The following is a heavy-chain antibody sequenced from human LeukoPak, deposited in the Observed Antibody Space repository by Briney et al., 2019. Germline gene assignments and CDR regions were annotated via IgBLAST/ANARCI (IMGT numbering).Heavy chain of an antibody. V-gene: IGHV3-9*01. CDR3: ARVGMGATSPHHAFDI. J-gene: IGHJ3*02. D-gene: IGHD1-26*01. CDR2: ITWNGGDT. CDR1: GFTFDDYA. Sequence: PGGSLRLSCAASGFTFDDYAMHWVRQAPGKGLEWVSGITWNGGDTGYTDSVKGRFTISRDNAKNSLYLQMNSLRAEDTAVYYCARVGMGATSPHHAFDIWGQGTMVTVSS.